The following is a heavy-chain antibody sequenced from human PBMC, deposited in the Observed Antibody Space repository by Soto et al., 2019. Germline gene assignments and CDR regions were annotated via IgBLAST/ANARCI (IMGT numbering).Heavy chain of an antibody. Sequence: QVQLQQWGAGLLKPSETLSLTSAVYGGSFSGYYWSWIRQPPGKGLEWIGEINHSGSTNYNPSLKSRLTISVDTSKNQFSLKLSSVTAADTAVYYCARVTQGYYYYYMDVWGKGTTVTVSS. V-gene: IGHV4-34*01. CDR2: INHSGST. D-gene: IGHD3-16*01. CDR3: ARVTQGYYYYYMDV. CDR1: GGSFSGYY. J-gene: IGHJ6*03.